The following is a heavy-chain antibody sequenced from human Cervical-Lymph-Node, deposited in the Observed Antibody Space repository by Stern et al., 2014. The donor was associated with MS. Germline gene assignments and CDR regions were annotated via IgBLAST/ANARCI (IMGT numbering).Heavy chain of an antibody. J-gene: IGHJ6*02. CDR1: GFNFSSYA. CDR3: ARDLLWFGELDWGAMDV. Sequence: VQLVESGGGVVQPGRSLRLSCAATGFNFSSYAMQWVRQAPGKGLEWVAVISYDGSRAYYADYVKGRFTISRYNSKKTLFLRMNSLRPEDTADYYCARDLLWFGELDWGAMDVWGHGTTVTVSS. CDR2: ISYDGSRA. V-gene: IGHV3-30-3*01. D-gene: IGHD3-10*01.